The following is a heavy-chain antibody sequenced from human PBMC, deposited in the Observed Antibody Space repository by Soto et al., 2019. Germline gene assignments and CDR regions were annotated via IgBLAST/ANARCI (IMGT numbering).Heavy chain of an antibody. J-gene: IGHJ3*02. CDR3: ASIPYPRNYDFGPAGAFDI. D-gene: IGHD3-3*01. CDR1: GDSISSGDYY. V-gene: IGHV4-39*01. Sequence: TSETLSLTCTVSGDSISSGDYYWSWTRQPPGKGLEWIGSIYYSGSTYYSPSLKSRVTISVDTSKNQFSLKLSSVTAADTAVYFCASIPYPRNYDFGPAGAFDIWGQGTMVTVSS. CDR2: IYYSGST.